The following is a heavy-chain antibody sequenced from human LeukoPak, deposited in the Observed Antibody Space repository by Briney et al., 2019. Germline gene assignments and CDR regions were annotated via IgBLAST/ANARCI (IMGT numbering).Heavy chain of an antibody. V-gene: IGHV4-59*08. CDR2: IYYSGST. Sequence: PSETLSLTCTVSGGSISSYYWSWIRQPPGKGLEWIGYIYYSGSTNCNPSLKSRVTISVDTPKNQFSLKLSSVTAADTAVYYCARSGMYYYDSSGYYRRPFDYRGQGTLVTVSS. J-gene: IGHJ4*02. D-gene: IGHD3-22*01. CDR1: GGSISSYY. CDR3: ARSGMYYYDSSGYYRRPFDY.